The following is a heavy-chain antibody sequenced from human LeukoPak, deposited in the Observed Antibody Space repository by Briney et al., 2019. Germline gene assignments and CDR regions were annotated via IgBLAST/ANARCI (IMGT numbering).Heavy chain of an antibody. J-gene: IGHJ3*02. V-gene: IGHV3-53*05. CDR1: GLTVSSNS. Sequence: GGSLRLSCAASGLTVSSNSMSWVRQAPGKGLEWVSFIYSGGSTYYADSVKGRFTISRDNSKNTLYLQMNSLRAEDTAVYYCAKDPGTRGAFDIWGQGTMVTVSS. CDR3: AKDPGTRGAFDI. CDR2: IYSGGST. D-gene: IGHD3-10*01.